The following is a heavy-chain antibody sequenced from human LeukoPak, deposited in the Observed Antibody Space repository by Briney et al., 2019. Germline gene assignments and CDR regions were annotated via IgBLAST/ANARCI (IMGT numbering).Heavy chain of an antibody. CDR3: ARNPFAAPFDY. J-gene: IGHJ4*02. Sequence: SETLSLTCAVYGGSFRGYYWSWIRQPPGKGLEWIGEINHSGRTNYNPSLKSRVTISVDTSKKQISLKLSSVTAADTAVYYCARNPFAAPFDYWGRGTLLTVSS. CDR2: INHSGRT. V-gene: IGHV4-34*01. D-gene: IGHD2-15*01. CDR1: GGSFRGYY.